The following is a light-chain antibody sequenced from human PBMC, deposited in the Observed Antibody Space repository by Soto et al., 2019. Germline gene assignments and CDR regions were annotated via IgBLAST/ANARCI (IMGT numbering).Light chain of an antibody. J-gene: IGLJ1*01. V-gene: IGLV3-21*02. CDR3: QVWDSSSDHYV. CDR1: NIGSKS. Sequence: SYDLTQPPSVSVAPGQTARITCGGKNIGSKSVHWYQQKPGQALVLVVYDDTDRPSGIPERFSGSNSGNTATLTISRVEAGDEADYYCQVWDSSSDHYVFGTGTKLTVL. CDR2: DDT.